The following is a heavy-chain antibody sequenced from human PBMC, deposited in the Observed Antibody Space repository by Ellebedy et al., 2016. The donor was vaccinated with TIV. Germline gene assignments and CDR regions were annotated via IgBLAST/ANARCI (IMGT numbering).Heavy chain of an antibody. CDR1: GFTFSSYS. CDR3: ARCDRSGYFDY. Sequence: GESLKISCAASGFTFSSYSMNWVRQAPGKGLEWVSSISGSSSYIFYADSLKGRFTISRDNAKNSLYLQMNSLRAEDTAVYYCARCDRSGYFDYWGQGILVTVSS. J-gene: IGHJ4*02. CDR2: ISGSSSYI. V-gene: IGHV3-21*03. D-gene: IGHD3-22*01.